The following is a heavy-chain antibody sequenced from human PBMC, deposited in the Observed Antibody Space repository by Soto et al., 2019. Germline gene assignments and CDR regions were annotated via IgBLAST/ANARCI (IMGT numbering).Heavy chain of an antibody. CDR1: GGSITSSSYY. J-gene: IGHJ4*02. CDR2: IYYRGST. CDR3: ASPARADYTFDY. V-gene: IGHV4-39*01. Sequence: QLQLQESGPGLVKPSETLSLTCDVSGGSITSSSYYWGWIRQAAGWGLEWIGTIYYRGSTYYNPSLESRVTISADTSKNQLSLNLRSVTAADTAVYYCASPARADYTFDYWGQGILVTVSS. D-gene: IGHD4-4*01.